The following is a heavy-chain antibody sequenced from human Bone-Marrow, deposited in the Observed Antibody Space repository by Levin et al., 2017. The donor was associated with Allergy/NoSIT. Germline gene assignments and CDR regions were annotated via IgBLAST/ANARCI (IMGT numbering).Heavy chain of an antibody. J-gene: IGHJ3*02. CDR1: GDTVSSNSVA. Sequence: LSQTLSLTCAISGDTVSSNSVAWNWIRQSPSRGLEWLGRTFYRSKWFNDYAVSVKSRITINPDTSKNQFSLQLNSVTPEDTAVYYCARGGTGGRALDIWGQGTVVTVSS. V-gene: IGHV6-1*01. CDR3: ARGGTGGRALDI. D-gene: IGHD7-27*01. CDR2: TFYRSKWFN.